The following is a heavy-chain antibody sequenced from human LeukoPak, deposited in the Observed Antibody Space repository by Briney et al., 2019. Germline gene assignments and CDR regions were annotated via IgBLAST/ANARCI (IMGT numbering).Heavy chain of an antibody. CDR2: INHSGST. Sequence: PSETLSLTCAVYGGSFSGYYWSWIRQPPGKGLEWIGEINHSGSTNYNPSLKSRVTISVDTSKNQFSLKLSSVTAADTAVYYCARRKQLWLLDACIDYWGQGTLVTVSS. CDR1: GGSFSGYY. CDR3: ARRKQLWLLDACIDY. J-gene: IGHJ4*02. V-gene: IGHV4-34*01. D-gene: IGHD5-18*01.